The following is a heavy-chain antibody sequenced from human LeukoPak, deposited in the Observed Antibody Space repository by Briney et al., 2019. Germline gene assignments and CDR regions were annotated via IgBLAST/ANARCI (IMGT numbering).Heavy chain of an antibody. J-gene: IGHJ4*02. CDR3: ARGGDYGDSNFDY. V-gene: IGHV3-13*01. CDR2: IGTAGDT. Sequence: QAGGSLRLSCAASGFTFSSYDTHWVRQATGKGLEWVSAIGTAGDTYYPGSVKGRFTISRENAKNSLYLQMNSLRAGDTAVYYCARGGDYGDSNFDYWGQGTLVTVSS. CDR1: GFTFSSYD. D-gene: IGHD4-17*01.